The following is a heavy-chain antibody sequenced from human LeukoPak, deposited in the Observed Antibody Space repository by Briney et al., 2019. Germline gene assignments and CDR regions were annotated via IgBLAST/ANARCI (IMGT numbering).Heavy chain of an antibody. CDR3: AREVGATSVDY. D-gene: IGHD1-26*01. CDR1: GYSISSGYY. CDR2: VYHSGNT. J-gene: IGHJ4*02. Sequence: SETLSLTCAVSGYSISSGYYWGWIRQPPGKGLEWIGSVYHSGNTYYNPSLKSRVTISVDTSKNHFSLKLTSVTAADTAVYFCAREVGATSVDYWGQGTLVTVSS. V-gene: IGHV4-38-2*02.